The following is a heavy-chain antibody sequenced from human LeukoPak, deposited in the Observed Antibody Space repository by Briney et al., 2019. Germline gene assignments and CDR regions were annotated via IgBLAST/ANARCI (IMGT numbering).Heavy chain of an antibody. CDR1: GFTFSSYS. Sequence: GGSLRLSCAASGFTFSSYSMNWVRQAPGEGLEWVSSISSSSSYIYYADSVKGRFTISRDNAKNSLYLQMNSLRAADTAVYCCARDSVGDYELDPWGQGTLVTVSS. V-gene: IGHV3-21*01. J-gene: IGHJ5*02. CDR3: ARDSVGDYELDP. D-gene: IGHD4-17*01. CDR2: ISSSSSYI.